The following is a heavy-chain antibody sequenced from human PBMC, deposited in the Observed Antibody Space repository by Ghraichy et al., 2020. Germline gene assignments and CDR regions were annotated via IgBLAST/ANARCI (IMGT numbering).Heavy chain of an antibody. J-gene: IGHJ4*02. CDR3: SRDGGVRCSSTSCPFDY. V-gene: IGHV3-33*01. CDR2: IWYDGSNK. Sequence: GGSLRLSCAASGFTFSSYGMHWVRQAPGKGLEWVAVIWYDGSNKYYADSVKGRFTISRDNSKNTLYLQMNSLRAEDTAVYYCSRDGGVRCSSTSCPFDYWGQGTLATVSS. D-gene: IGHD2-2*01. CDR1: GFTFSSYG.